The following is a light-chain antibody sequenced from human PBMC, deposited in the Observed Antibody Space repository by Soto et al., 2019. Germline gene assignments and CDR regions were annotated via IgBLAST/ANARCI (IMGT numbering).Light chain of an antibody. J-gene: IGKJ3*01. CDR3: QHYGSSPIT. V-gene: IGKV3-20*01. CDR1: QSVSSSY. Sequence: EIVLTQSPGTLSLSPGERATLSCRASQSVSSSYLAWYQQKPGQAPRLLIYGASSRATGIPDRFSGSGSGTDFTLTISRLEPEDFAVCYCQHYGSSPITFGPGTKVDSK. CDR2: GAS.